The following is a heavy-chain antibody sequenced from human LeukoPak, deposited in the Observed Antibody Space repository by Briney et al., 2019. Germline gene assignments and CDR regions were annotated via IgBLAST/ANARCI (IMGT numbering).Heavy chain of an antibody. J-gene: IGHJ4*02. CDR3: ARDWSHGLDY. Sequence: GGSLRLSCAASGFTFSRYSMNWVRQAPGKGLEWVSYISSSSRTMYYADSVKGRFTISRDNAKNSLYLQMNSLRGDDTAVYYCARDWSHGLDYWGQGTLVTVSS. CDR2: ISSSSRTM. V-gene: IGHV3-48*01. CDR1: GFTFSRYS.